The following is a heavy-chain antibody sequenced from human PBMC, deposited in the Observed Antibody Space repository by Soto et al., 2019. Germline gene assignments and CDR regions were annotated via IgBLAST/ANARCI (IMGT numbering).Heavy chain of an antibody. V-gene: IGHV1-8*01. D-gene: IGHD6-6*01. CDR3: ARAEPYSTSSPFDY. Sequence: QVQLVQSGAEVKKPGASVKVSCKTSGYTFTNYNINWVRQATGQGLEWMGWMNTNSGNTGYAQKFQCRVTMTRNTSITTAYMELSSLRSGDTAVYYCARAEPYSTSSPFDYWGQGTLVTVSS. CDR2: MNTNSGNT. J-gene: IGHJ4*02. CDR1: GYTFTNYN.